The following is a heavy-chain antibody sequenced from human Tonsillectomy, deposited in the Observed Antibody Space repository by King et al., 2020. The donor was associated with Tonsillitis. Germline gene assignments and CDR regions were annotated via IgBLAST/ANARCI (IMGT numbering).Heavy chain of an antibody. D-gene: IGHD4-11*01. Sequence: VQLVESGGGLVQPGGSLRLSCAASGFTFSSYAMTWVRQAPGKGLEWVSSISASGDSTYYADSVKGRFTVSRDNSKNTLYLQMKSLRAEDTAVYYCAKDSSGLQYQSVYYYNFMDVWGKGTTVTVSS. CDR3: AKDSSGLQYQSVYYYNFMDV. J-gene: IGHJ6*03. CDR1: GFTFSSYA. CDR2: ISASGDST. V-gene: IGHV3-23*04.